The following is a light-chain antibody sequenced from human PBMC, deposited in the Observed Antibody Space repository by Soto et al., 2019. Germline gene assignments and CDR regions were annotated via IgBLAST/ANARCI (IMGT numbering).Light chain of an antibody. CDR3: QKYNNCPIT. V-gene: IGKV3D-15*01. CDR1: QSVSSN. J-gene: IGKJ5*01. CDR2: DAS. Sequence: EIVMTQSPGTLSVSPGERATLSCRASQSVSSNLAWYQQNPGQAPSLLIYDASNRATGIPARFSASGSATEFTPPITSLQSEDFAVYYCQKYNNCPITSAQGTRL.